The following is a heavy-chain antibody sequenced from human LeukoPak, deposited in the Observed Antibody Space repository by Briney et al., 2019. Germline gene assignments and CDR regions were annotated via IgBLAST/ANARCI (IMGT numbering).Heavy chain of an antibody. J-gene: IGHJ4*02. CDR1: GFTFSSYA. CDR3: VKGDYYDSSGSPGY. CDR2: ISSNGGST. V-gene: IGHV3-64D*06. Sequence: GGSLRLSCSASGFTFSSYAMHWVRQAPGKGLEYVSAISSNGGSTYYADSVKGRFTISRDNSKSTLYLQMSSLRAEDTAVYYCVKGDYYDSSGSPGYWGQGTLVTVSS. D-gene: IGHD3-22*01.